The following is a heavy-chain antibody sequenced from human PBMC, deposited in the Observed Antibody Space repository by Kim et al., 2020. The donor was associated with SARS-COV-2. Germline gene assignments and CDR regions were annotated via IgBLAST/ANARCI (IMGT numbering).Heavy chain of an antibody. V-gene: IGHV3-23*01. D-gene: IGHD5-12*01. Sequence: RFTISRDNSKNTLYLQMNSLRAEDTAVYYCAKSRWLPQSPMRYYYYGMDVWGQGTTVTVSS. J-gene: IGHJ6*02. CDR3: AKSRWLPQSPMRYYYYGMDV.